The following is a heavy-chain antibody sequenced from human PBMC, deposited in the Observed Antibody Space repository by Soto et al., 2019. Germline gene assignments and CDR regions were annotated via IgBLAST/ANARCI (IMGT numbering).Heavy chain of an antibody. CDR1: GFTFSSYS. Sequence: PGGSLRLSCAASGFTFSSYSMNWVRQAPGKGLEWVSYISSSSSTIYYADSVKGRFTISRDNAKNSLYLQMNSLRAEDTAVYYCARDPRVRGVPDAFDIWGRGTMVTVSS. CDR2: ISSSSSTI. J-gene: IGHJ3*02. V-gene: IGHV3-48*01. CDR3: ARDPRVRGVPDAFDI. D-gene: IGHD3-10*01.